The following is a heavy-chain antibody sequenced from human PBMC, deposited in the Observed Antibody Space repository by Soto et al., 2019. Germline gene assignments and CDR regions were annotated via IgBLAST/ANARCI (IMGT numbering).Heavy chain of an antibody. Sequence: QVQLVQSGAEVKKPGSSVKVSCKASGGTFSSYAISWVRQAHGQGLEWMGGIIHIFGTANYAQKFQGRVTITADESTSKAYMELSSLRSEDTAVYYSAIGESSSWYFYYYYGMDVWGQGTTVXVSS. D-gene: IGHD6-13*01. V-gene: IGHV1-69*01. CDR3: AIGESSSWYFYYYYGMDV. J-gene: IGHJ6*02. CDR2: IIHIFGTA. CDR1: GGTFSSYA.